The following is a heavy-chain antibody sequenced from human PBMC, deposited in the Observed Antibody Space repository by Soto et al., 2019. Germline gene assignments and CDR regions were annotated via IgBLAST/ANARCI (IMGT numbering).Heavy chain of an antibody. CDR3: VKLTDY. CDR1: GFTFSNYA. CDR2: ISGTGGST. D-gene: IGHD3-9*01. V-gene: IGHV3-23*01. Sequence: EVQMLESGGDLVQPGGSLRLSCAASGFTFSNYAMSWVRQTPGKGLEWVSTISGTGGSTYYADSVKGRFTISRDNSKNTLYLQMSSLRPEDTAVYYCVKLTDYWGQGTLVTVSS. J-gene: IGHJ4*02.